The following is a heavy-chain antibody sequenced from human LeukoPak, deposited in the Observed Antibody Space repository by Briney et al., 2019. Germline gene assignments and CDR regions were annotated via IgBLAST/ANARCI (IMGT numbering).Heavy chain of an antibody. CDR2: ISPSSGYT. D-gene: IGHD4-17*01. J-gene: IGHJ6*02. CDR3: ARNDYGAQTPSDG. CDR1: GFTFSDYY. V-gene: IGHV3-11*03. Sequence: PGGSLRLSCAASGFTFSDYYMSWIRQAPGKGLEWLSYISPSSGYTPYADSVKGRFTISRDNAKNSLYLQMNSLRAEDTAVYYCARNDYGAQTPSDGWGQGTTVTVSS.